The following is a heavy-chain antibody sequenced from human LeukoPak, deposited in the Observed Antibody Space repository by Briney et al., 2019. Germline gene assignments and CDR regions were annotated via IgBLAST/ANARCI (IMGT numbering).Heavy chain of an antibody. V-gene: IGHV3-7*01. CDR2: MKQDGSEK. Sequence: PGRSLRLSCAASGFTFSSYWMSWVRQAPGKWLEWVASMKQDGSEKDYVDSVKGRFTISRDNAKKSLYLQMNSLRAEDTAVYYCASHSGSYLYYFDYWGQGTLVTVSS. D-gene: IGHD1-26*01. CDR1: GFTFSSYW. CDR3: ASHSGSYLYYFDY. J-gene: IGHJ4*02.